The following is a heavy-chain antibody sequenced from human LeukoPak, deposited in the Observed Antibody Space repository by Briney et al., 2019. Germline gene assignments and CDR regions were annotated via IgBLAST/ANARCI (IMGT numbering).Heavy chain of an antibody. Sequence: PSETLSLTCAVYGGSFSGYYWSWIRQPPGKGLEWIGEINHSGSTNYNPSLKSRVTISVDTSKNQFSLKLSSVTAADTAVYYCRRWEDYYGSGSYPVYFDYWGQGTMVTVSS. J-gene: IGHJ4*03. V-gene: IGHV4-34*01. CDR1: GGSFSGYY. CDR2: INHSGST. CDR3: RRWEDYYGSGSYPVYFDY. D-gene: IGHD3-10*01.